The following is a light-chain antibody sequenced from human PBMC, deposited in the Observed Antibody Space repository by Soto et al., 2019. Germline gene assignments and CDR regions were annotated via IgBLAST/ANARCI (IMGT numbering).Light chain of an antibody. J-gene: IGKJ1*01. CDR1: QSISSS. CDR3: QQHYSYSGT. CDR2: KAS. V-gene: IGKV1-5*03. Sequence: DIQMTQSPSSLSASVGDRVIITCRASQSISSSLAWYQQKPGKAPKLLIYKASTLESGVPSRFSGSGSGTELTITISSLQPDDFESYVGQQHYSYSGTFGQGTKVDIK.